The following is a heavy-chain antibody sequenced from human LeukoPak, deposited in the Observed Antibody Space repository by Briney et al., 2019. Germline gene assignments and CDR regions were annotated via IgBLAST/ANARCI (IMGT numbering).Heavy chain of an antibody. J-gene: IGHJ4*02. D-gene: IGHD3-3*01. CDR2: ISDSGGST. Sequence: GGSLRLSCATSGFTFSSYAMIWVRQAPGKGLEWVSGISDSGGSTYYADSVKGRFTISRDNSKSTLYLQMSSLRAEDTAVYYCAKSAYNFWRSFDYWGQGTLVTVSS. V-gene: IGHV3-23*01. CDR3: AKSAYNFWRSFDY. CDR1: GFTFSSYA.